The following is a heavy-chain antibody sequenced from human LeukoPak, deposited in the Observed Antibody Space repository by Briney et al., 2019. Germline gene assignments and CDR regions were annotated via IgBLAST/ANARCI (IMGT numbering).Heavy chain of an antibody. D-gene: IGHD2-15*01. Sequence: GGSLRLSCAASGFTFSSYALSWVRQAPGRGLEWVSSISGNGVGTYYADSVKGRFTISRDNSKNTLYLQMNSLRAEDTAVYYCAKHLRVVAATASFDYWGQGTLVTVSS. CDR2: ISGNGVGT. CDR1: GFTFSSYA. CDR3: AKHLRVVAATASFDY. V-gene: IGHV3-23*01. J-gene: IGHJ4*02.